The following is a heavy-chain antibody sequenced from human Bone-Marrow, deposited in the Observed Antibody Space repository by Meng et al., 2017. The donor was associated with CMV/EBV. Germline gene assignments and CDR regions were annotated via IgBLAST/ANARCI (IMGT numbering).Heavy chain of an antibody. J-gene: IGHJ4*02. Sequence: KVSCKASGYTFTGYYMHWVRQMPGKGLEWMGIIYPGDSDTRYSPSFQGQVTISADKSISTAYLQWSSLKASDTAMYYCARPVSGWYGYNHWGQGTLVTVSS. CDR1: GYTFTGYY. CDR3: ARPVSGWYGYNH. CDR2: IYPGDSDT. V-gene: IGHV5-51*01. D-gene: IGHD6-19*01.